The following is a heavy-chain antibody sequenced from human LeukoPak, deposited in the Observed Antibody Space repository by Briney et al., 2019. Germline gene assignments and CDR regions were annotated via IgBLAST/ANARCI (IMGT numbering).Heavy chain of an antibody. CDR1: GGSISSGDYY. Sequence: NPSETLSLTCTVSGGSISSGDYYWSWIRQPPGKGLEWIGYIYCSGSTYYNPSLKSRVTISVDTSKNQFSLKLSSVTAADTAVYYCARHVRAGVGYCSSTSCYYFDYWGQGTLVTVSS. D-gene: IGHD2-2*01. V-gene: IGHV4-30-4*01. CDR3: ARHVRAGVGYCSSTSCYYFDY. CDR2: IYCSGST. J-gene: IGHJ4*02.